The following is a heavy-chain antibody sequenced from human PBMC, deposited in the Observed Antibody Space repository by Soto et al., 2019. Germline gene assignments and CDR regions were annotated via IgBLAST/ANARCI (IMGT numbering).Heavy chain of an antibody. D-gene: IGHD2-15*01. J-gene: IGHJ6*02. CDR3: ARDWDIVILSVPIPNYNYGMDV. CDR2: ISSRSDTL. CDR1: GFTFSAYA. V-gene: IGHV3-48*02. Sequence: LRLSCEGSGFTFSAYAMNWVRQAPGKGLEWVSYISSRSDTLYYADSVKGRFTISRDNAKNSVYLQVNNLRDEDTAVYYCARDWDIVILSVPIPNYNYGMDVWGQGTTVTV.